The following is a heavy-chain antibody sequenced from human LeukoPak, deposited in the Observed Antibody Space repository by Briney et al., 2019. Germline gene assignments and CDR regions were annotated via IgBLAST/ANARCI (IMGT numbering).Heavy chain of an antibody. Sequence: AGGSLRLSCAASGFTFSSYAMHWVRQAPGKGLEWVSAISGSGGSTYYADSVKGRFTISRDNSKNTLYLQMNSLRAEDTAVYYCAKFSVVRYYGMDVWGQGTTVTVSS. CDR2: ISGSGGST. D-gene: IGHD2-2*01. V-gene: IGHV3-23*01. CDR1: GFTFSSYA. CDR3: AKFSVVRYYGMDV. J-gene: IGHJ6*02.